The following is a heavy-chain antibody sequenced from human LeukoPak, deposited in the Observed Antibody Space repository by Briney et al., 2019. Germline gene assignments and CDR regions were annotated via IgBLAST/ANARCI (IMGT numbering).Heavy chain of an antibody. CDR1: GGSISSYY. V-gene: IGHV4-59*01. CDR3: ARVPTIAAAGSKGAFDI. J-gene: IGHJ3*02. Sequence: SETLFLTCTVSGGSISSYYWSWIRQPPGKGLEWIGYIYYSGSTNYNPSLKSRVTISVDTSKNQFSLKLSSVTAADTAVYYCARVPTIAAAGSKGAFDIWGQGTMVTVSS. D-gene: IGHD6-13*01. CDR2: IYYSGST.